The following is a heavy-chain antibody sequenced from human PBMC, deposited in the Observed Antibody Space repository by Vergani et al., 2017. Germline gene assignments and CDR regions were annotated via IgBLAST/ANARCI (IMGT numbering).Heavy chain of an antibody. CDR3: ARNGYSYGPPLYWYFDL. V-gene: IGHV3-23*04. CDR2: ISGSGGST. Sequence: VQLVESGGGVVQPGRSLRLSCAASGFTFSSYSMNWVRQAPGKGLEWVSAISGSGGSTYYADSVKGRFTISRDNSKNTLYLQMNSLRAEDTAVYYCARNGYSYGPPLYWYFDLWGRGTLVTVSS. CDR1: GFTFSSYS. J-gene: IGHJ2*01. D-gene: IGHD5-18*01.